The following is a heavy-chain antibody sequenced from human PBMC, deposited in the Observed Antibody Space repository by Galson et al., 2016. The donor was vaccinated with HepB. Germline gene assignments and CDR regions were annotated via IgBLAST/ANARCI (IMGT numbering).Heavy chain of an antibody. CDR3: ARDQHGSYMAY. V-gene: IGHV4-59*13. CDR1: GFTFNMYT. Sequence: LRLSCAASGFTFNMYTMTWVRQPPGKGLEWLGFSQHTGNTNSNPSLKSRVTISVDTSKNQFSLKMTSVTAADTAIYYCARDQHGSYMAYWGLGTLVTVSS. J-gene: IGHJ4*02. CDR2: SQHTGNT. D-gene: IGHD1-26*01.